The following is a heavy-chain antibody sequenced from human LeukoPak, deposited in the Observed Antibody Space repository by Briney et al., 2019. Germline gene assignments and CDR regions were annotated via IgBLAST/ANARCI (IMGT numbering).Heavy chain of an antibody. D-gene: IGHD3-22*01. V-gene: IGHV3-74*01. J-gene: IGHJ3*02. Sequence: GRSLRLSCAASGFTFNNYGMHWVRQAPGKGLVWVSRINSDGSSTSYADSVKGRFTISRDNAKNTLYLQMNSLRAEDTAVYYCARGGTWYYDSSGHDAFDIWGQGTMVTVSS. CDR3: ARGGTWYYDSSGHDAFDI. CDR2: INSDGSST. CDR1: GFTFNNYG.